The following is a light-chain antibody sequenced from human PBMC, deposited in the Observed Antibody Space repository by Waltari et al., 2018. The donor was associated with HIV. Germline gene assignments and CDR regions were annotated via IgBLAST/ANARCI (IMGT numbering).Light chain of an antibody. V-gene: IGLV3-9*02. J-gene: IGLJ2*01. CDR1: TIGYKS. Sequence: SYELTYPHSVSVALGQTARITCGGKTIGYKSVHWYQQKTGQAPVLVIYQDKYRPSGIPERFSGSKSGNTATLTITGAQAGDEADYFCQVWDTTTVFGGGTNLTVL. CDR2: QDK. CDR3: QVWDTTTV.